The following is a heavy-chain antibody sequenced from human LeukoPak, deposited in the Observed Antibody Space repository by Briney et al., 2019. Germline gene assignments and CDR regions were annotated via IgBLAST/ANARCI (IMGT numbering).Heavy chain of an antibody. CDR1: GFTFSSYG. CDR3: ARILDSAWGELGY. CDR2: ISDSGSST. Sequence: GGSLRLSCAASGFTFSSYGMTWVRQAPGKGLEWVSVISDSGSSTYYADSVKGRFTISRDNSKNTLYLQMNSLRAEDTAVYYCARILDSAWGELGYWGQGTLVTVSS. V-gene: IGHV3-23*01. D-gene: IGHD6-19*01. J-gene: IGHJ4*02.